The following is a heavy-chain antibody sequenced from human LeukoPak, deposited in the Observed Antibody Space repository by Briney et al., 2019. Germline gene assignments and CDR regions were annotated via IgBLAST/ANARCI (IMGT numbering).Heavy chain of an antibody. CDR3: ARSRSTYSSGSYFDY. V-gene: IGHV4-31*03. J-gene: IGHJ4*02. D-gene: IGHD3-10*01. CDR1: GGSISSGGYY. Sequence: SQTLPLTCTVSGGSISSGGYYWSWIRQHPGKGLEWLGYIYYSGSTYYNPSLKSRVTISVDTSKNHFSLRLSSVTAADTAVYYCARSRSTYSSGSYFDYWGQGTLVTVSS. CDR2: IYYSGST.